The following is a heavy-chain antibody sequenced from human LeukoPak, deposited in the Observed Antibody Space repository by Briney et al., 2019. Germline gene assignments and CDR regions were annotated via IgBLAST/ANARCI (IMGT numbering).Heavy chain of an antibody. CDR2: I. V-gene: IGHV3-21*01. CDR3: ARAPTVSVGYCSSVSCQADY. D-gene: IGHD2-2*01. Sequence: RSGGSLRLSCAASGFTFSSYSMNWVRQAPWKGLEWVSSIKGRFTISRDNAKNSLYLQMNSLRAEDTAVYYCARAPTVSVGYCSSVSCQADYWGQGTLVTVSS. J-gene: IGHJ4*02. CDR1: GFTFSSYS.